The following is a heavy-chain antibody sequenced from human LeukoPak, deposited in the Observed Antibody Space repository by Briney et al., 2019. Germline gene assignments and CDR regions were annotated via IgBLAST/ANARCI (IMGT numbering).Heavy chain of an antibody. CDR1: GFTDSSNY. D-gene: IGHD3-9*01. CDR3: ARDVLTGVFDY. CDR2: IYSRGST. Sequence: PGGSLRLSCAASGFTDSSNYMSWVRQAPGKGLEWVSVIYSRGSTYYADSVKGRFTISRDNSKNTLYLQMNSLRAEDTAAYYCARDVLTGVFDYWGQGTLVTVSS. V-gene: IGHV3-53*01. J-gene: IGHJ4*02.